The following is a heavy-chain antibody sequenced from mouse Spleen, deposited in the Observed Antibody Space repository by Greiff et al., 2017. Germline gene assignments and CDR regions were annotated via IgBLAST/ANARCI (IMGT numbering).Heavy chain of an antibody. V-gene: IGHV5-16*01. J-gene: IGHJ1*01. Sequence: EVMLVESEGGLVQPGSSMKLSCTASGFTFSDYYMAWVRQVPEKGLEWVANINYDGSSTYYLDSLKSRFIISRDNAKNILYLQMSSLKSEDTATYYCARGDYDGGYWYFDVWGAGTTVTVSS. D-gene: IGHD2-4*01. CDR2: INYDGSST. CDR3: ARGDYDGGYWYFDV. CDR1: GFTFSDYY.